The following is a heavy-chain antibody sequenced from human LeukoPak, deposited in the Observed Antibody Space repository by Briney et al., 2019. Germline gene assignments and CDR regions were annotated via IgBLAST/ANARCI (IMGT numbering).Heavy chain of an antibody. CDR3: AKDAMVRGVIVNPYYFDY. CDR1: GFTFDDYA. V-gene: IGHV3-9*01. D-gene: IGHD3-10*01. J-gene: IGHJ4*02. Sequence: GGSLRLFCAASGFTFDDYAMHWVRQAPGKGLEWVSGISWNSGSIGYADSVKGRFTISRDNAKNSLYLQMNSLRAEDTALYYCAKDAMVRGVIVNPYYFDYWGQGTLVTVSS. CDR2: ISWNSGSI.